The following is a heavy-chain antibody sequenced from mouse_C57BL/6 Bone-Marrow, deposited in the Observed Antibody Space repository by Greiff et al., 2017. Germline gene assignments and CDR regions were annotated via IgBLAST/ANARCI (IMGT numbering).Heavy chain of an antibody. Sequence: VKLMESGAELARPGASVKLSCKASGYTFTSYGISWVKQRTGQGLEWIGEIYPRSGNTYYNEKFKGKATLTADKSSSTAYMELRSLTSEYSAVDFCARPLRSYAMDYWGQGTSVTVSS. CDR3: ARPLRSYAMDY. CDR1: GYTFTSYG. D-gene: IGHD1-1*01. CDR2: IYPRSGNT. J-gene: IGHJ4*01. V-gene: IGHV1-81*01.